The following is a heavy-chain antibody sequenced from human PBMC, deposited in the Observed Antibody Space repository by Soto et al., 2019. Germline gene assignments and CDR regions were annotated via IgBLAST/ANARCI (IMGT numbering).Heavy chain of an antibody. J-gene: IGHJ5*02. D-gene: IGHD3-22*01. V-gene: IGHV1-3*01. CDR3: ARDHYYDSSGHRSWFDP. CDR2: INAGNGNT. CDR1: GYTFNSYG. Sequence: ASLKVSCRASGYTFNSYGIRWARQAPGQGLEWMGWINAGNGNTKYSQKFQGRVTITRDTSASTAYMELSSLRSEDTAVYYCARDHYYDSSGHRSWFDPWGQGTLDTVSS.